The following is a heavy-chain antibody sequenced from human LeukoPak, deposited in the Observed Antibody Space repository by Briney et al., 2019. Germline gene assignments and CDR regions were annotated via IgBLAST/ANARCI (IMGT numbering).Heavy chain of an antibody. CDR2: IYYSGIT. J-gene: IGHJ4*02. CDR3: ARDLRGYGDYVDY. D-gene: IGHD4-17*01. V-gene: IGHV4-39*07. Sequence: PSETLSLTCSVSGGSISSSGYYWGWIRQSPGEGLEWIGNIYYSGITYYNPSLKSRVTISVDTSKNQFSVKLSSVTAADTAVYYCARDLRGYGDYVDYWGQGILVTVSS. CDR1: GGSISSSGYY.